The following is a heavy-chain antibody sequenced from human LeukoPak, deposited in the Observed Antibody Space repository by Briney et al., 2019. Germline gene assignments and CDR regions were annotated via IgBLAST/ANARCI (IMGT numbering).Heavy chain of an antibody. Sequence: ASVRVSCKASGYSFTSYGICWVRQAPGQGLEWMGWIKGYNGDTNYAQKFQGRVTMTTDTSTSTAYMELTTLRSDDTAVYYCARGQSAPNYFDYWGQGTLVTVSS. CDR3: ARGQSAPNYFDY. D-gene: IGHD6-25*01. J-gene: IGHJ4*02. V-gene: IGHV1-18*01. CDR2: IKGYNGDT. CDR1: GYSFTSYG.